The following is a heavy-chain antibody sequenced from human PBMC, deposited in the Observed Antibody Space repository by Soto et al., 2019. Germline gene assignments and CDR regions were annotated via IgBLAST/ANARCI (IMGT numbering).Heavy chain of an antibody. CDR3: AREVYDSSGYDDAFDI. J-gene: IGHJ3*02. Sequence: PSQTLSLTCAISGDSVSSNSAAWNWIRQSPSRGLEWLGRTYYRSKWYNDYAVSVKSRITINPDTSKNQFSLQLNSVTPEDTAVYDCAREVYDSSGYDDAFDIWGQGTMVTVSS. V-gene: IGHV6-1*01. CDR2: TYYRSKWYN. CDR1: GDSVSSNSAA. D-gene: IGHD3-22*01.